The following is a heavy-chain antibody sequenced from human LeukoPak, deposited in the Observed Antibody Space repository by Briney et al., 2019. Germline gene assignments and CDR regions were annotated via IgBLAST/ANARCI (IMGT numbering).Heavy chain of an antibody. CDR2: INHSGST. D-gene: IGHD3-22*01. CDR3: ARGPYYDSSTVFYYYGMDV. CDR1: GGSFSDYY. J-gene: IGHJ6*02. V-gene: IGHV4-34*01. Sequence: PSETLSLTCAVYGGSFSDYYWSWIRQPPGKGLEWIGEINHSGSTNYNPSLKSRVTISVDTSKNQFSLKLSSVTAADTAVYYCARGPYYDSSTVFYYYGMDVWGQGTTVTVSS.